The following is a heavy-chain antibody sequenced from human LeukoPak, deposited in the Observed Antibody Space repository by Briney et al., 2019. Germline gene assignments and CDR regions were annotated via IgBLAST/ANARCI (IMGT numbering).Heavy chain of an antibody. D-gene: IGHD3-9*01. V-gene: IGHV4-61*02. CDR3: ARAGYDILTGYYYFDY. J-gene: IGHJ4*02. CDR1: GGSISSGTYY. Sequence: PSETLSLTCTVSGGSISSGTYYWSWIRQPAGKGLEGIGRIYTSGSTNYNPSLKSRVTISVDTSKNQFSLKLSSVTAADTAVYYCARAGYDILTGYYYFDYWGQGTLVTVSS. CDR2: IYTSGST.